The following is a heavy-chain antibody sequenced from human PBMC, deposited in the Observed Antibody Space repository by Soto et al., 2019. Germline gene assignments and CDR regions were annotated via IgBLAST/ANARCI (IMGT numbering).Heavy chain of an antibody. D-gene: IGHD3-22*01. V-gene: IGHV3-33*01. CDR1: GFTFSRYG. J-gene: IGHJ4*02. CDR3: ARPGGYDSSGYYGH. CDR2: IWYDGSNK. Sequence: GGSLRLSCAASGFTFSRYGMHWVRQVPGKGLEWVAVIWYDGSNKYYADSVKGRFTISRDNSKNTLYLQMNSLRAEDTAVYYCARPGGYDSSGYYGHWGQGTLVTVSS.